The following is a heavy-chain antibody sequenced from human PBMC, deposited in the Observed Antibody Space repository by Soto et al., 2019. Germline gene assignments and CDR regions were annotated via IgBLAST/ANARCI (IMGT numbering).Heavy chain of an antibody. CDR1: GGSISSYY. D-gene: IGHD2-15*01. CDR3: ARMSPSYREGTCYSEGVWIDH. CDR2: AFHSGFT. J-gene: IGHJ4*02. Sequence: TLSLTCTVSGGSISSYYWNWIRQPPGEGLESIGYAFHSGFTSYNPSLKSRVAISLDSSKNQFSLRLSSVTAADTAVYYCARMSPSYREGTCYSEGVWIDHWGQGIQVTVS. V-gene: IGHV4-59*01.